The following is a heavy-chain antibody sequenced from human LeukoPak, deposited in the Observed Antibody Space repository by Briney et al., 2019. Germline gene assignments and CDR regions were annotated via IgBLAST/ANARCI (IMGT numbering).Heavy chain of an antibody. CDR1: GYTFTGYY. CDR2: INPNSGGT. V-gene: IGHV1-2*02. CDR3: ASVPHMVRGDWSFDY. Sequence: ASVKVSCKASGYTFTGYYMHWVRQAPGQGLEWMGWINPNSGGTNYAQKFQGRVTMTRDASISTAYMELSRLRSDDTAVYYCASVPHMVRGDWSFDYWGQGTLVTVSS. J-gene: IGHJ4*02. D-gene: IGHD3-10*01.